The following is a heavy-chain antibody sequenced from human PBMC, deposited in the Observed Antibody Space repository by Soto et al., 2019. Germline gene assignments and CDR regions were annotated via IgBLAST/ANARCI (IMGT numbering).Heavy chain of an antibody. V-gene: IGHV4-59*01. D-gene: IGHD3-10*01. CDR3: ARESYYGSGATVVGY. CDR2: IYYSGTT. J-gene: IGHJ4*01. Sequence: SETLSLTCTVSGGSISNFYWSWIRQPPGKGLEWIGYIYYSGTTSYNPPLNSRVTISVDTSKNQFSLKLNSVTAAEAAVYYCARESYYGSGATVVGYRGLGTLDTVSS. CDR1: GGSISNFY.